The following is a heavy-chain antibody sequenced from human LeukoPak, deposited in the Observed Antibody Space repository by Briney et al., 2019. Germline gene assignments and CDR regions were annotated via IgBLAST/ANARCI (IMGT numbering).Heavy chain of an antibody. CDR1: GGTFSSYA. CDR2: IIPIFDTA. Sequence: SVKVSCKASGGTFSSYAISWVRQAPGQGLEWMGGIIPIFDTANYAQKFQGRVTITADESTSTAYMELRSLRSDDTAVYYCARVSEQWLNWFDPWGQGTLVTVSS. D-gene: IGHD6-19*01. CDR3: ARVSEQWLNWFDP. V-gene: IGHV1-69*13. J-gene: IGHJ5*02.